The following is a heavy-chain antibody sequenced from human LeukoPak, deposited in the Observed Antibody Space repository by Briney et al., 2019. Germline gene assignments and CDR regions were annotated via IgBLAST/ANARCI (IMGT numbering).Heavy chain of an antibody. CDR3: ARGKNTYYYYMDV. Sequence: SETLSLTCTVSGGSISSYYWSWVRQPPGKGLEWIGFVYYTGSTNYSPSLKSRVTISVDTSKNQFSLKLSSVTAADTAVYYCARGKNTYYYYMDVWGKGTTVTVSS. CDR2: VYYTGST. CDR1: GGSISSYY. J-gene: IGHJ6*03. V-gene: IGHV4-59*12.